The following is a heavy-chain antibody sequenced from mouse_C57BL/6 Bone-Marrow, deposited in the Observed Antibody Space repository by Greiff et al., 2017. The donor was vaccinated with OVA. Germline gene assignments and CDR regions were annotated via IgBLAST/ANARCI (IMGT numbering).Heavy chain of an antibody. Sequence: QVQLQQPGAELVRPGTSVKLSCKASGYTFTSYWITWVKQRPGQGLEWIGDIYPGSGSTNYNEKFKSKATLTVDTSSSTAYMQLSSLTSEDSAVYCCARCPLYYSNFDYWGQGTTLTVSS. J-gene: IGHJ2*01. CDR2: IYPGSGST. CDR3: ARCPLYYSNFDY. CDR1: GYTFTSYW. V-gene: IGHV1-55*01. D-gene: IGHD2-5*01.